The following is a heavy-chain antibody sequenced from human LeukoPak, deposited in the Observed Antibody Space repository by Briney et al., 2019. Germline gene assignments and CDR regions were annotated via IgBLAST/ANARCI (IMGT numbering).Heavy chain of an antibody. CDR3: ARGNGSGSYDY. J-gene: IGHJ4*02. D-gene: IGHD3-10*01. CDR1: GFTFSSYG. CDR2: ITGGGGST. V-gene: IGHV3-23*01. Sequence: GGALRLSCAASGFTFSSYGMSWVRQAPGKGLEWVSAITGGGGSTYYADSVKGRFTTSRDNSKNTLYLQMNSLRAEDTAVYYCARGNGSGSYDYWGQGTLVTVSS.